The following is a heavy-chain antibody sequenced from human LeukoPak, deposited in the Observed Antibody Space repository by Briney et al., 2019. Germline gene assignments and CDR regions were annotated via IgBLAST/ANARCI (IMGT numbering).Heavy chain of an antibody. J-gene: IGHJ4*02. CDR1: GGSISTNNW. CDR3: ARGDGYSYGLAYFDY. D-gene: IGHD5-18*01. Sequence: SGTLSLTCAVSGGSISTNNWWTWVRQPPGKGLEWIGEINHSGSTNYNPSLKSRVTISVDTSKNQFSLKLSSVTAADTAVYYCARGDGYSYGLAYFDYWGQGTLVTVSS. CDR2: INHSGST. V-gene: IGHV4-4*02.